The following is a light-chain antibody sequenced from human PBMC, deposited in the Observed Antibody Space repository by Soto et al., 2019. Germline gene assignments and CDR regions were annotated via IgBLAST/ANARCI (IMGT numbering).Light chain of an antibody. Sequence: EIVLTQSPGTLSLSPGERATLSCRASQSVSSSYLAWYKQKPGQAPRLLIYGASSRATGIPDRFSGSGSGTDFTLTISRLEPEDVAVYYCQQYGSSPKTFGQGTKVEIK. CDR2: GAS. CDR3: QQYGSSPKT. J-gene: IGKJ1*01. V-gene: IGKV3-20*01. CDR1: QSVSSSY.